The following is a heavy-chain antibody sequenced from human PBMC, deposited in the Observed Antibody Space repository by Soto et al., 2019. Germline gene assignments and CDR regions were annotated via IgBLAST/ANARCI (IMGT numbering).Heavy chain of an antibody. CDR3: ARDLAKGGGSAGFDY. D-gene: IGHD1-26*01. CDR1: GYTFTVYY. V-gene: IGHV1-2*02. Sequence: GASVKVSCKASGYTFTVYYMHWVRQAPGQGLEWMGWINPKSGGTMYPQKFQGRVTMTSDTSISTAYMALTRLRSDDTAVYYCARDLAKGGGSAGFDYWGQGTLVTVSS. CDR2: INPKSGGT. J-gene: IGHJ4*02.